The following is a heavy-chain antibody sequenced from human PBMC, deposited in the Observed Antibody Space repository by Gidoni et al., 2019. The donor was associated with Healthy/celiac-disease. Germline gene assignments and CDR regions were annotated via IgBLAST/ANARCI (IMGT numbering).Heavy chain of an antibody. CDR2: MNPNSGNT. Sequence: QVQLVQSGAEVKKPGASVKVSCKASGYTFTSYDINWVRQATGQGLEWMGWMNPNSGNTGYAQKFQGRVTMTRNTSIRTAYVELSSLRSEDTAVYYCARTDTIFGVVIGFDPWGQGTLVTVSS. V-gene: IGHV1-8*01. D-gene: IGHD3-3*01. CDR3: ARTDTIFGVVIGFDP. J-gene: IGHJ5*02. CDR1: GYTFTSYD.